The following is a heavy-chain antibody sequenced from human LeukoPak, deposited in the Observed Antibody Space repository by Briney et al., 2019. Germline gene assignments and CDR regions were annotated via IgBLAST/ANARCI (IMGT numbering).Heavy chain of an antibody. V-gene: IGHV4-38-2*01. D-gene: IGHD3-3*01. CDR2: IYHSGST. CDR1: GYSISSGYY. Sequence: SETLSLTCAVSGYSISSGYYWGWIRPPPGKGLEWTGSIYHSGSTYYNPSLKSRVTISVDTSKNQFSLKLSSVTAADTAVYYCARGYSFWSGYYTDWGQGTLVTVSS. J-gene: IGHJ4*02. CDR3: ARGYSFWSGYYTD.